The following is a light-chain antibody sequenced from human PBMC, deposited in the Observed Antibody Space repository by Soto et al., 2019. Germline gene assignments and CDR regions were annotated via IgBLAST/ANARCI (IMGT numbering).Light chain of an antibody. CDR2: AVS. V-gene: IGLV2-14*01. J-gene: IGLJ1*01. CDR1: SSDVGGYNY. Sequence: QSALTQPASVSGSPGQSITISCTGTSSDVGGYNYVSWYQQHPGKAPKLMIYAVSNWPSGVSNRFSGSKSGNTATLTISGLQAEDEADYYCCSYTVSGTYVFGTGTKVTVL. CDR3: CSYTVSGTYV.